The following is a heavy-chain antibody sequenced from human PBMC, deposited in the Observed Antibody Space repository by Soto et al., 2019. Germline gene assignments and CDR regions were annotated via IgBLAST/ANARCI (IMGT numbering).Heavy chain of an antibody. Sequence: EVQLVESGGGLIQPGGSLRLSCAASGFSVSTKYMSWVRQAPGKGLEWVSLIYNGDNTYYADSVKGRFTISRDKSTNTRYLHMPILRSVDTAAYCPARGFSLSAGLVAGTVPPQPLDLWGPGTRVTASS. CDR3: ARGFSLSAGLVAGTVPPQPLDL. V-gene: IGHV3-53*01. D-gene: IGHD6-13*01. J-gene: IGHJ2*01. CDR1: GFSVSTKY. CDR2: IYNGDNT.